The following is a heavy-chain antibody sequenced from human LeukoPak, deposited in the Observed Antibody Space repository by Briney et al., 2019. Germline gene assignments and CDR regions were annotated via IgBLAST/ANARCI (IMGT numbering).Heavy chain of an antibody. J-gene: IGHJ4*02. CDR2: INPASGTT. D-gene: IGHD1-1*01. CDR1: GYPFTSYY. Sequence: GASAKVSCKASGYPFTSYYVHWVRQAPGQGLEWMGTINPASGTTDNAPKFQGRVTMTRDMSTSTVYMQLRSLRSEDTAVYFCARGGAGTEDFWGQGTLVTVSS. V-gene: IGHV1-46*01. CDR3: ARGGAGTEDF.